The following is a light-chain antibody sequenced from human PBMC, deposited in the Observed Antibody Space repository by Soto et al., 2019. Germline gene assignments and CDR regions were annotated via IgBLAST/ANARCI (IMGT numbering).Light chain of an antibody. CDR1: SSDVGGYNY. Sequence: QSVLTQPASVSGSPGQSITISCTGTSSDVGGYNYVSWYQQHPGKAPKLMIYDVSNRPSGVSNRFSGSKSGNTASLTISGLPAEDQADYYCSSSTSSSTLLYVFGTGTKVTVL. J-gene: IGLJ1*01. CDR3: SSSTSSSTLLYV. CDR2: DVS. V-gene: IGLV2-14*01.